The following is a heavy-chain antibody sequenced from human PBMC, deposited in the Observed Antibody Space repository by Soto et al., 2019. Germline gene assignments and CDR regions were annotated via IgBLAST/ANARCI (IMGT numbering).Heavy chain of an antibody. V-gene: IGHV4-59*01. CDR1: GGFI. Sequence: PSETLSLTCTFSGGFIWGWIRQSPDKGLEWIGYIYNSGRYNYNPSLESRLTISIDTSKNQFSLRLASVTAADTAVYYCARTLPNRQLFDSWSQGTLVTVSS. CDR2: IYNSGRY. J-gene: IGHJ4*02. D-gene: IGHD1-1*01. CDR3: ARTLPNRQLFDS.